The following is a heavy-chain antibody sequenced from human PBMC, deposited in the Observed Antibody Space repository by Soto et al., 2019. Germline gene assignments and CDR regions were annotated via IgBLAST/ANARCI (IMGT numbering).Heavy chain of an antibody. CDR2: IYHSGST. Sequence: SETLSLTCAVSGGSLSNYYWSWIRQPPGKGLEWIGEIYHSGSTNYNPSLKSRVTISVDTSKNQFYLKLSSVTAADTAVYYCASSKFFFFQIVGPHLVPLGFWAEGTQVTVSS. CDR3: ASSKFFFFQIVGPHLVPLGF. D-gene: IGHD2-8*02. V-gene: IGHV4-34*01. J-gene: IGHJ4*02. CDR1: GGSLSNYY.